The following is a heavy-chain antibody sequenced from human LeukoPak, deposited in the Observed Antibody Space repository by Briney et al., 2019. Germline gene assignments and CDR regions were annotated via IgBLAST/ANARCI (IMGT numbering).Heavy chain of an antibody. Sequence: ASVKVSCKTSGYTFTSYYIHWVRQAPGQGLEWMGWINPNSGGTNYAQKFQGRVTLTRDTSISTAYMELNSLISDDTAVYYCARCPGGYNWFDPWGQGTLVAVSS. V-gene: IGHV1-2*02. CDR2: INPNSGGT. CDR3: ARCPGGYNWFDP. J-gene: IGHJ5*02. CDR1: GYTFTSYY. D-gene: IGHD3-10*01.